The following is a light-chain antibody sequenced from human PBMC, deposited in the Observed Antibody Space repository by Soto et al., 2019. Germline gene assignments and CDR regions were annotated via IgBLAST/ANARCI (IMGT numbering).Light chain of an antibody. V-gene: IGKV3-15*01. J-gene: IGKJ1*01. CDR1: QSVSSN. Sequence: EIVLTQSPATLSLSPGERATLSCRASQSVSSNLAWYQLSPGQAPRLLIYGASTRATGIPARFSGSGSGTEFTLTISSLQSEDFAVYYCQQSNNWPRTFGQGTKVDI. CDR3: QQSNNWPRT. CDR2: GAS.